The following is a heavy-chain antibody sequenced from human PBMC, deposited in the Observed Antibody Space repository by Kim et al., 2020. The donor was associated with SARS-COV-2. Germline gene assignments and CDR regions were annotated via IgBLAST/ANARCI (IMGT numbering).Heavy chain of an antibody. CDR3: APTAQYYYDSSGYYGY. D-gene: IGHD3-22*01. V-gene: IGHV3-21*01. J-gene: IGHJ4*02. Sequence: SVKGRFTISRDNAKNSLYLQMNSLRAEDTAVYYCAPTAQYYYDSSGYYGYWGQGTLVTVSS.